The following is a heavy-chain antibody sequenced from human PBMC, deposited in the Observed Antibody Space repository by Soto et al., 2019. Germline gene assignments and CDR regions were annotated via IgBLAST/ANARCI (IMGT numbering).Heavy chain of an antibody. CDR3: ARKAYYDFWSGYYKYYYYGMDV. J-gene: IGHJ6*02. D-gene: IGHD3-3*01. CDR1: GGSVSSGSYY. CDR2: IYYSGST. Sequence: SETLSLTCTVSGGSVSSGSYYWSWIRQPPGKGLEWIGYIYYSGSTNYNPSLKSRVTISVDTSKNQFSLKLSSVTAADTAVYYCARKAYYDFWSGYYKYYYYGMDVWGQGTTVTVS. V-gene: IGHV4-61*01.